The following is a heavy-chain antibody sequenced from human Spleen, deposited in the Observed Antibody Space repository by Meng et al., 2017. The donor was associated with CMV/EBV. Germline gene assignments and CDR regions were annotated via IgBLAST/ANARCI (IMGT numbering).Heavy chain of an antibody. J-gene: IGHJ5*02. V-gene: IGHV1-2*02. CDR2: INPNSGGT. CDR1: GYTFTNYG. D-gene: IGHD1-14*01. CDR3: ARGLRNRYGVFDP. Sequence: KASGYTFTNYGISWVRQAPGQGLEWMGWINPNSGGTNYAQKFQGRVTMTRDTSISTAYMELSRLRSDDTAVDYCARGLRNRYGVFDPWGQGTLVTVSS.